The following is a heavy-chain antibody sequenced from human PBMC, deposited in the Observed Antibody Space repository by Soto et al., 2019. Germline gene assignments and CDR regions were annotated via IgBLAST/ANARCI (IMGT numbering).Heavy chain of an antibody. V-gene: IGHV4-31*03. CDR1: GGSISSGGYY. Sequence: QVQLQESGPGLVKPSQTLSLTCTVSGGSISSGGYYWSWIRQHPGKGLEWIGYIYYSGSTYYTPSLKSRVTISVDTSKNQFSLKLSSVTAADTAVYYCARGRYSSSSNWFDPWGQGTLVTVSS. D-gene: IGHD6-6*01. CDR3: ARGRYSSSSNWFDP. CDR2: IYYSGST. J-gene: IGHJ5*02.